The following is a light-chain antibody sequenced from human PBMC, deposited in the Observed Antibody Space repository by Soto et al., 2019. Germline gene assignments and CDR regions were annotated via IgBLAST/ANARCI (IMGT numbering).Light chain of an antibody. CDR2: RAS. CDR1: HSVSSSY. J-gene: IGKJ1*01. Sequence: EIVLTQSPGTLSLSPGERATLSCRASHSVSSSYLAWYQQKPGQAPRLLIYRASSRATGIPDRFSGSGSGTDFTLTISRLEPEDFAVYYCQQYGSSPRTFGQGTKVEIK. V-gene: IGKV3-20*01. CDR3: QQYGSSPRT.